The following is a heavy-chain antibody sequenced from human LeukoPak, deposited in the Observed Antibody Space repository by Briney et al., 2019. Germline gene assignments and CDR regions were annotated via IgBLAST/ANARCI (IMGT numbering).Heavy chain of an antibody. V-gene: IGHV3-7*01. J-gene: IGHJ5*02. CDR2: IKQDGSEK. CDR3: ARDRQRYSRPPEGWFDP. CDR1: GFTFSSYW. D-gene: IGHD6-25*01. Sequence: GGSLRLSCAASGFTFSSYWMSWVRQAPGKGLEWVANIKQDGSEKYYVDSVKGRFTISRDNAKNSLYLQMNSLRAEDTAVYYCARDRQRYSRPPEGWFDPWGQGTLVTVSS.